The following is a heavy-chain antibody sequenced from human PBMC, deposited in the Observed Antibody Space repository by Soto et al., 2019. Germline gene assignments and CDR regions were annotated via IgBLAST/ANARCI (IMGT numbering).Heavy chain of an antibody. CDR3: AGDLGDYYDSSGYSDWFDL. Sequence: VQLVQSGAEVKQPGSSVKVSCKASGGTFSSYTISWVRQAPGQGLEWLGRIIPILGIANYAQKFQGRVTITADKSTSRAYMELGGLGSEDTALYYSAGDLGDYYDSSGYSDWFDLWGQGTLVTVSS. CDR2: IIPILGIA. D-gene: IGHD3-22*01. J-gene: IGHJ5*02. CDR1: GGTFSSYT. V-gene: IGHV1-69*08.